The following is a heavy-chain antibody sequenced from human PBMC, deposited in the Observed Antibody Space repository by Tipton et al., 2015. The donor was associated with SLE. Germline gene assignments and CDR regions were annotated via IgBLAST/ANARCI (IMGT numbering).Heavy chain of an antibody. Sequence: LSLTCTVSGGSLSFYYWSLIRQSAGRGLEWIGRIYSSGDRDYNPSLRSRVTMSIDASQNRVSLRLKSVSAADTAVYYCARGSDGEYVRYFDVWGPGTLVTVSS. CDR2: IYSSGDR. J-gene: IGHJ2*01. CDR1: GGSLSFYY. CDR3: ARGSDGEYVRYFDV. D-gene: IGHD4-17*01. V-gene: IGHV4-4*07.